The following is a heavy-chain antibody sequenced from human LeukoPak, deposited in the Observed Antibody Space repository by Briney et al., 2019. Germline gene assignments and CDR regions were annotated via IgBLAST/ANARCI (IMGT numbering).Heavy chain of an antibody. CDR2: ISYDGSNK. CDR3: AKGGTVVTRSRLDY. Sequence: GGSLRLSCVVSGFTFSTYGMHWVRQAPGKGLEWLAAISYDGSNKYYADSVKGRFTISRDNSKNALYLQMNSLRAEDTAVYYCAKGGTVVTRSRLDYWGQGTLVTVSS. V-gene: IGHV3-30*18. D-gene: IGHD4-23*01. J-gene: IGHJ4*02. CDR1: GFTFSTYG.